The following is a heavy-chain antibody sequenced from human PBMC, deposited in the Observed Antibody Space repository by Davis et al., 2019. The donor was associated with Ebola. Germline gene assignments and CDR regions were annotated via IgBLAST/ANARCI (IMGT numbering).Heavy chain of an antibody. Sequence: GESLKISCAVSGFTFSSYWMSWVRQAPGKGLEWVANIKQDGSEKYYVDSVKGRFTISRDNAKNSLYLQMNSLRAEDTAVYYCARAVGPGHFDYWGQGTLVTVSS. J-gene: IGHJ4*02. V-gene: IGHV3-7*01. CDR3: ARAVGPGHFDY. CDR2: IKQDGSEK. D-gene: IGHD1-26*01. CDR1: GFTFSSYW.